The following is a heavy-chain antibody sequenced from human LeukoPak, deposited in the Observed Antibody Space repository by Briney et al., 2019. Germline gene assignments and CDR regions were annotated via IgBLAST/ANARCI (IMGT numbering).Heavy chain of an antibody. CDR3: ARDLGGSYLFDY. V-gene: IGHV3-74*01. D-gene: IGHD1-26*01. CDR2: INSDGSST. Sequence: PGGSLRLSCAASGFTFSSYWMHWVRHAPGKGLVWVSRINSDGSSTSYADSVKGRFTISRDNAKNTLCLQMNSLRAEDTAVYYCARDLGGSYLFDYWGQGTLVTVSS. J-gene: IGHJ4*02. CDR1: GFTFSSYW.